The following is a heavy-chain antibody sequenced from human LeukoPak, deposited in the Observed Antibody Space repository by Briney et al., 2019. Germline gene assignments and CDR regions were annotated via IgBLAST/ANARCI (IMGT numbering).Heavy chain of an antibody. CDR1: GGTFSSYA. J-gene: IGHJ3*02. D-gene: IGHD3-22*01. CDR3: AKFHYYDSQGAFDI. CDR2: IIPIFVTP. Sequence: ASVKVSCKASGGTFSSYAISWVRQAPGQGLEGMGGIIPIFVTPHYAQKFHRRVTITADESTSPAYMQLSSLRSEDTAAYYCAKFHYYDSQGAFDIWGQGTMVTVSS. V-gene: IGHV1-69*13.